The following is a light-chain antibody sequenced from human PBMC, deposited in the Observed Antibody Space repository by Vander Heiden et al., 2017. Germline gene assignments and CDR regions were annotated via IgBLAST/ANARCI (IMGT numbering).Light chain of an antibody. J-gene: IGKJ2*01. CDR3: QQYNNWPPRYT. CDR2: GAS. V-gene: IGKV3-15*01. CDR1: QNIRTN. Sequence: EIVMTQSPAPLSVSPGERATLPCRASQNIRTNLAWYQQKPGQSPRLLIYGASTRATGFPARFSGSGSGTEFTLSISSLQSEDVAVYYCQQYNNWPPRYTFGQGTKLEIK.